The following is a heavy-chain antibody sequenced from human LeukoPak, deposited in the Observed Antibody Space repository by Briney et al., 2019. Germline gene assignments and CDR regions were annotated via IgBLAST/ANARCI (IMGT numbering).Heavy chain of an antibody. CDR2: INSDRSST. D-gene: IGHD6-6*01. V-gene: IGHV3-74*01. J-gene: IGHJ3*02. Sequence: GGSLRVSCAASGFTFSRYWMHWVRQAPGKGLLWVSRINSDRSSTTYADSVKGRFTISRDNAKNTLYLQMNSLRDEDTAVYYCASLFLCYGCSSSSDSSNIWGQGTMVTVSS. CDR1: GFTFSRYW. CDR3: ASLFLCYGCSSSSDSSNI.